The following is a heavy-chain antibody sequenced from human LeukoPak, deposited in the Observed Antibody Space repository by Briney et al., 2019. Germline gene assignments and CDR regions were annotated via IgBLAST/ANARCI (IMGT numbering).Heavy chain of an antibody. CDR3: AAGGASAP. CDR1: GYSFTNFW. CDR2: ISPGDSGI. J-gene: IGHJ5*02. V-gene: IGHV5-51*01. Sequence: GESLQISCKGSGYSFTNFWIGWVRQMPGKGLEWMGVISPGDSGIRYSPSFQGQVTISVDKSISTAYLQWSSLKASDSAMYYCAAGGASAPWGQGTLVTVSS. D-gene: IGHD3-16*01.